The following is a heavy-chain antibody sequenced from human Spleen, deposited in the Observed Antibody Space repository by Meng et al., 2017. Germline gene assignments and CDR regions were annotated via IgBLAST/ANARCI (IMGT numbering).Heavy chain of an antibody. J-gene: IGHJ4*02. CDR2: IIPIFGTA. Sequence: SVKVSCKASGFTFSSYAVSWVRQAPGQGLEWMGGIIPIFGTANYAQKFQGRVTITTDESTSTAYMELSSLRSEDTAVYYCAGLHYGSGSYYSDYWGQGTLVTVSS. D-gene: IGHD3-10*01. V-gene: IGHV1-69*05. CDR3: AGLHYGSGSYYSDY. CDR1: GFTFSSYA.